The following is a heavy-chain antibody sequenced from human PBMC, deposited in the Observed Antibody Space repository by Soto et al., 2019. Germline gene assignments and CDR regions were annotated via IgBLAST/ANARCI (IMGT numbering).Heavy chain of an antibody. J-gene: IGHJ4*02. CDR3: AHSKNSGSSLDY. V-gene: IGHV2-5*02. CDR2: MYLDDDR. Sequence: SGPTLVNPTQTLTLTCTFSGFSLSTNDLGVGWIRQPPGKALEWLALMYLDDDRRYSPSLKRRLTITKDTYKNQVFPTMTNMDPVEPATYSCAHSKNSGSSLDYWGQGPLVTVSS. CDR1: GFSLSTNDLG. D-gene: IGHD6-6*01.